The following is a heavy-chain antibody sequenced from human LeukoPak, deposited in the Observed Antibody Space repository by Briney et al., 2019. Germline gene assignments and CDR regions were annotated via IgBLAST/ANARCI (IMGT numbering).Heavy chain of an antibody. V-gene: IGHV3-30*04. D-gene: IGHD3-3*01. CDR1: GFTFSNYA. Sequence: GRSLRLSCAASGFTFSNYAMHWVRQTPGKGLEWVTILSYDGGQTYYADSVKGRFTISRDNSKNTLFLQMNSLRAEDTAVYYCARVGRAYDFWDYLDYWGQGTPVTVSS. CDR2: LSYDGGQT. CDR3: ARVGRAYDFWDYLDY. J-gene: IGHJ4*02.